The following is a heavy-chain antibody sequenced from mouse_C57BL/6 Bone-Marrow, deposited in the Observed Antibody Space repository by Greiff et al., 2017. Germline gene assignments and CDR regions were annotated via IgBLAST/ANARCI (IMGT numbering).Heavy chain of an antibody. J-gene: IGHJ2*01. CDR3: ARYYDYDLYYFAY. CDR2: IYPRSGHT. D-gene: IGHD2-4*01. CDR1: GYTFTSYG. Sequence: QVQLQQSGAELARPGASVKLSCKASGYTFTSYGISWVKQRTGQGLEWIGEIYPRSGHTYYNEKFKGKATLTADKSSSTAYMELRSLTSEDSSVYFWARYYDYDLYYFAYWGQGTTLTVSS. V-gene: IGHV1-81*01.